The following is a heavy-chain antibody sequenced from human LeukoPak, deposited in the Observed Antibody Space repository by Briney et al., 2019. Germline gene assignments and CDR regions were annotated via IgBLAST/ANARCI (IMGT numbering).Heavy chain of an antibody. Sequence: GRSLRLSCAASGFTFSSYGRHGVRQAPGKGLEWVAVIWYDGSNKYYADSVKGRFTISRDNSKNTLYLQMNSRRAEDTAVYYCAKDPSRYSSSWLDYWGQGTLVTVSS. D-gene: IGHD6-13*01. V-gene: IGHV3-33*06. CDR1: GFTFSSYG. CDR3: AKDPSRYSSSWLDY. J-gene: IGHJ4*02. CDR2: IWYDGSNK.